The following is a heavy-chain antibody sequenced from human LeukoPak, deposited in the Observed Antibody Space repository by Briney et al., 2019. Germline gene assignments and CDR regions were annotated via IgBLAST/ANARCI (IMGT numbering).Heavy chain of an antibody. J-gene: IGHJ4*02. CDR1: GFSFSDYS. V-gene: IGHV3-48*01. CDR2: ISAFTGTI. Sequence: GGSLRLSCIASGFSFSDYSMNWVRQAPGKGLEWVSYISAFTGTIYYADSVKGRFTISRDNSKNTLYLQMNSLRAEDTAVYYCAREGERYYDFWSGYYGAAEFDYWGQGTLVTVSS. D-gene: IGHD3-3*01. CDR3: AREGERYYDFWSGYYGAAEFDY.